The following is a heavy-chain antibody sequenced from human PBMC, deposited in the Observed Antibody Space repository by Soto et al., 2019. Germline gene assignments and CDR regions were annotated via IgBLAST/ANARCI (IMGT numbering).Heavy chain of an antibody. CDR1: GGTFSSYA. J-gene: IGHJ5*02. CDR2: IIPIFGTA. Sequence: SVKVSCKASGGTFSSYAISWVRQAPGQGLEWMGGIIPIFGTANYAQKFQGRVTITADESTSTAYMELSSLRSEDTAVYYCAREVVETSSLWLDPWGQGTLVTVSS. V-gene: IGHV1-69*13. CDR3: AREVVETSSLWLDP. D-gene: IGHD6-6*01.